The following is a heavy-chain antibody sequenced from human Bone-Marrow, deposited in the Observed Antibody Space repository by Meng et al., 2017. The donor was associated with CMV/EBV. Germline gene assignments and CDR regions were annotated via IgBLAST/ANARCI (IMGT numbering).Heavy chain of an antibody. J-gene: IGHJ4*02. D-gene: IGHD3-3*01. Sequence: LSLTCAASGFTFSSYAMHWVRQAPGKGLEWVAVISYDGSNKYYADSVKGRFTISRDNSKNTLYLQMNSLRAEDTAVYYCARESEVFGVDYFDYWGQGTMVTVSS. V-gene: IGHV3-30-3*01. CDR1: GFTFSSYA. CDR3: ARESEVFGVDYFDY. CDR2: ISYDGSNK.